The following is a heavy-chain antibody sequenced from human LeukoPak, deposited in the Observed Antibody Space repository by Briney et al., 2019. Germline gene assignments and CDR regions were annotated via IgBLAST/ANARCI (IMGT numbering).Heavy chain of an antibody. CDR2: FNPSGGST. V-gene: IGHV1-46*01. J-gene: IGHJ4*02. CDR1: GYTFTSYY. CDR3: ARDGPRIAALGEDFDY. D-gene: IGHD6-6*01. Sequence: ALVKVSCKASGYTFTSYYMHWVRQAPGQGLEWMGIFNPSGGSTSYAQKFQGRVPMTRDTSTSTVYMERSSLRSEDTAVYYCARDGPRIAALGEDFDYWGQGTLVTVSS.